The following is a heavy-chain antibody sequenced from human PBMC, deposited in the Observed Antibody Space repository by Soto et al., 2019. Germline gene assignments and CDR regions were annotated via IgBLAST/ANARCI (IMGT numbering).Heavy chain of an antibody. J-gene: IGHJ4*02. D-gene: IGHD1-26*01. CDR3: ARERLSYMGATSYFDY. V-gene: IGHV4-61*01. CDR2: IYYSGST. Sequence: SETLSLTCTVSGGSVSSGSYYWSWIRQPPGKGLEWIGYIYYSGSTNYNPSLKSRVTISVDTSKNQFSLKLSSVTAADTAVYYCARERLSYMGATSYFDYWGQGTLVTVSS. CDR1: GGSVSSGSYY.